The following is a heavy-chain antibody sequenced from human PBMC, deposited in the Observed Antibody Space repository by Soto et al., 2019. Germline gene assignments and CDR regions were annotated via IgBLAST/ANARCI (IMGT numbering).Heavy chain of an antibody. CDR2: IYYSGST. CDR1: GGSISSGGYY. CDR3: ARESRIWWFDP. Sequence: PSETLSLTCTVSGGSISSGGYYWSWIRQHPGKGLEWIGYIYYSGSTYYNPSLKSRVTISVDTSKKQFSLKLSSVTAADTAVYYCARESRIWWFDPWGQGTLVTVSS. J-gene: IGHJ5*02. V-gene: IGHV4-31*03.